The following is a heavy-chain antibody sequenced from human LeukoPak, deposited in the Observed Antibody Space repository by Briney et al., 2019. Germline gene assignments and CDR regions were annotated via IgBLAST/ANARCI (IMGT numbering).Heavy chain of an antibody. J-gene: IGHJ4*02. CDR3: ASQGGGSGYYYDY. CDR2: ISSSSSYI. CDR1: GFTFSSYS. Sequence: GGSLRLSCAASGFTFSSYSMNWVRQAPGKGLEWVSSISSSSSYIYYADSVMGRFTISRDNAKNSLYLQMNSLRAEDTAVYYCASQGGGSGYYYDYWGQGTLVTVSS. D-gene: IGHD3-22*01. V-gene: IGHV3-21*01.